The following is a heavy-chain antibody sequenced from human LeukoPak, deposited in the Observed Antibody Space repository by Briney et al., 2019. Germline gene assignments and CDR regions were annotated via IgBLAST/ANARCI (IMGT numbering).Heavy chain of an antibody. CDR1: GGSISSSNW. D-gene: IGHD3-16*02. J-gene: IGHJ4*02. Sequence: PSEPLSLTCAVPGGSISSSNWWTWVRQPPGKGLGWVGAIYHAGITNYNQSLKSRFTISVNKSKNQFSLKLTSVTAADTAVYHCAIPSTHRGMVGGIGEFDCWGQGTPVTVSS. V-gene: IGHV4-4*02. CDR3: AIPSTHRGMVGGIGEFDC. CDR2: IYHAGIT.